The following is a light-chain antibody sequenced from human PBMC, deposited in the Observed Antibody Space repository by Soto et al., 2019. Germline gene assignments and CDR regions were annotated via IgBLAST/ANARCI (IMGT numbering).Light chain of an antibody. J-gene: IGKJ4*01. Sequence: EIVMTQSPATVSVSPGERATLSCRASQSVSANVAWYQQKPGLAPRLLIYGASTRATGIPARFSGSGSGTEFTLTISSLQSEDFAVYYCQQYDDWPPLTFGGGTKVEIK. CDR1: QSVSAN. V-gene: IGKV3-15*01. CDR3: QQYDDWPPLT. CDR2: GAS.